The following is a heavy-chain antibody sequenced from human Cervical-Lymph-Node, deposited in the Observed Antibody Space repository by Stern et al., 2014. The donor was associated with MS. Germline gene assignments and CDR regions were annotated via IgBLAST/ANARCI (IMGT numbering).Heavy chain of an antibody. CDR1: TDSFSDYY. CDR2: IYKSGIT. Sequence: QVQLQESGPGLVKPSATLSLTCTVSTDSFSDYYWSWVRQPPGKGLEWIGHIYKSGITNYNPSLKSRVIISGDPSKKQFSLRGRSATAADTAIYYCARESRDDNSRRSYSLDVWGQGTTVTVSS. CDR3: ARESRDDNSRRSYSLDV. V-gene: IGHV4-4*09. J-gene: IGHJ6*02. D-gene: IGHD5-24*01.